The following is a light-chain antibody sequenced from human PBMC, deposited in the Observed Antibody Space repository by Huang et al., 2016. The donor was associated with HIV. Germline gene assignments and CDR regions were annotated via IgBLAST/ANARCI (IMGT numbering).Light chain of an antibody. V-gene: IGKV1-39*01. CDR3: QQSYSTPTWT. Sequence: DIQMTQSPSSLSASVGERVTITCRASQSISSYLTWYQQKPGKAPTLLIYAASSLQSGVPSRFSGSGSGTDFTLTISSLQPEDVATYYCQQSYSTPTWTFGQGTKVEIK. J-gene: IGKJ1*01. CDR2: AAS. CDR1: QSISSY.